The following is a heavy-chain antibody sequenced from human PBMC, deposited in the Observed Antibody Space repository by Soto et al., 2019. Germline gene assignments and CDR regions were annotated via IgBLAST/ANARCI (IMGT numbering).Heavy chain of an antibody. CDR2: VAQSGFT. D-gene: IGHD5-12*01. CDR3: ARNRYGGYDFDS. Sequence: QLQLQESRPGLVKPSGTLSLTCTVSNGSMTSSRWWSWVRQSPGKGLEWIGEVAQSGFTSYNPSLKSRLTISQDRSNNQFSLRLTSVTAADTAVYSCARNRYGGYDFDSWGQGTLVTVSS. J-gene: IGHJ4*02. CDR1: NGSMTSSRW. V-gene: IGHV4-4*02.